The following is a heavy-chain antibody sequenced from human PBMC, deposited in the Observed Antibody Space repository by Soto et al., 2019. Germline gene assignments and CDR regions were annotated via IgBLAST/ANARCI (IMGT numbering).Heavy chain of an antibody. CDR2: ISYDGSNK. J-gene: IGHJ6*02. Sequence: QVQLVESGGGVVQPGRSLRLSCAASGFTFSSYGMHWVRQAPGKGLEWVAVISYDGSNKYYADSVKGRFTISRDNSKNTLYLQMNSLRAEDTAVYYCAKDRPGYDFWSGLQGYGMDVWGQGTTVTVSS. D-gene: IGHD3-3*01. V-gene: IGHV3-30*18. CDR1: GFTFSSYG. CDR3: AKDRPGYDFWSGLQGYGMDV.